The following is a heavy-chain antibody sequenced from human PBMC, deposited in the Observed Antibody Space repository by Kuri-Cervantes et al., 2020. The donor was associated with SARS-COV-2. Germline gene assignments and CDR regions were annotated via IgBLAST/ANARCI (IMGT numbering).Heavy chain of an antibody. J-gene: IGHJ3*02. CDR3: ATGIAEGSYLSAAFDI. Sequence: GGSLRLSCAASGFTFSSYSMNWVRQAPGKGLEWVSSISSSSSYIYYADSVKGRFTISRDNAKNSLYLQMNSLRAEDTAVYYCATGIAEGSYLSAAFDIWGQGTMVTVSS. CDR1: GFTFSSYS. D-gene: IGHD3-16*02. V-gene: IGHV3-21*01. CDR2: ISSSSSYI.